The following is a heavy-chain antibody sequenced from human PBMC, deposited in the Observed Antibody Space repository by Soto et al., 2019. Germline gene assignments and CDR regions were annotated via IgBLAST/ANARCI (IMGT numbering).Heavy chain of an antibody. V-gene: IGHV4-39*02. D-gene: IGHD5-12*01. J-gene: IGHJ4*02. CDR3: AREGDVDIVATISLYFDY. CDR2: IYYSGST. CDR1: GGSISSSSYY. Sequence: SETLSLTCTVSGGSISSSSYYWGWIRQPPGKGLEWIGSIYYSGSTYYNPSLKSRVTISVDTSKNQFSLKLSSVTAADTAVYYFAREGDVDIVATISLYFDYWGQGTLVTVSS.